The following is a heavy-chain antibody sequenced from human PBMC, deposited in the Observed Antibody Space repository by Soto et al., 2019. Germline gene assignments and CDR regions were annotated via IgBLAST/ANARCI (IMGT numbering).Heavy chain of an antibody. Sequence: QVQLVESGGGVVQPGRSLRLSCAASGFTFSSYGMHWVRKAPGKGLEWVAVIWYDGSNKYYVDSVKGRFTISRDNSKNTLYLQMNSLRAEDTAVYYCASEYCSGGSCYYYGMDVWGQGTTVTVSS. V-gene: IGHV3-33*01. J-gene: IGHJ6*02. CDR1: GFTFSSYG. CDR2: IWYDGSNK. D-gene: IGHD2-15*01. CDR3: ASEYCSGGSCYYYGMDV.